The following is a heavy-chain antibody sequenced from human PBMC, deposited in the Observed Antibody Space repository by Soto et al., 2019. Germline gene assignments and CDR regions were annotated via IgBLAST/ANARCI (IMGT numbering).Heavy chain of an antibody. D-gene: IGHD2-21*02. CDR2: ISYDGSNK. CDR3: AREVTPLAYCGGDCYSKYFDY. V-gene: IGHV3-30-3*01. CDR1: GFTFSSYA. J-gene: IGHJ4*02. Sequence: GGSLRLSCAASGFTFSSYAMHWVRQAPGKGLEWVAVISYDGSNKYYADSVKGRFTISRDNSKNTLYLQMNSLRAEDTAVYYCAREVTPLAYCGGDCYSKYFDYWGQGTLVTVSS.